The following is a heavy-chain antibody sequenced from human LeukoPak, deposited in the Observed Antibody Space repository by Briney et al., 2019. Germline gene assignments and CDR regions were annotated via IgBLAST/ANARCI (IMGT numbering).Heavy chain of an antibody. CDR3: TKDDPFNKY. D-gene: IGHD2/OR15-2a*01. CDR2: IKSKNDGETT. J-gene: IGHJ4*02. CDR1: KFTFSIAW. V-gene: IGHV3-15*01. Sequence: PGGSLRLSCAASKFTFSIAWMTWVRQAPGKGLEWVGRIKSKNDGETTDYAAPVKGRFSISRDDSRNTLYLQMDSLKTEDTAVYYCTKDDPFNKYWGQGTLVTVSS.